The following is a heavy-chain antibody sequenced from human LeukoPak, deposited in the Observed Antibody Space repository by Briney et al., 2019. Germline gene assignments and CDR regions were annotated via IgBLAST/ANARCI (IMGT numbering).Heavy chain of an antibody. D-gene: IGHD6-13*01. CDR2: IKQDGSEK. V-gene: IGHV3-7*01. Sequence: PGGSLRLSCAASGFTFSSFAMSWVRQAPGKGLEWVANIKQDGSEKYYVDSVRGRFTISRDNAKNSLYLQMNSLRAEDTAVYYCARDGYSSSWYWDNWFDPWGQGTLVTVSS. J-gene: IGHJ5*02. CDR1: GFTFSSFA. CDR3: ARDGYSSSWYWDNWFDP.